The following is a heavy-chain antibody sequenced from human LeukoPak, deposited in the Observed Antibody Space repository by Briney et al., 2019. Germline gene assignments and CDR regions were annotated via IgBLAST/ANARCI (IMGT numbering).Heavy chain of an antibody. Sequence: PSQTLSLTCTVSGGSISSGGYYWSWIRQPPGKGLEWIGYIYHSGSTYYNPSLKSRVTISVDRSKNQFSLKLSSVTAADTAVYYCARGEVGATLQFDYWGQGTLVTVSS. V-gene: IGHV4-30-2*01. CDR1: GGSISSGGYY. CDR3: ARGEVGATLQFDY. D-gene: IGHD1-26*01. J-gene: IGHJ4*02. CDR2: IYHSGST.